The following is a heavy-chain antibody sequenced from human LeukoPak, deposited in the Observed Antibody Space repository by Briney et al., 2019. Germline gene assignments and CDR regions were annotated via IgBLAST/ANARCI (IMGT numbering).Heavy chain of an antibody. CDR1: GFTFSSYA. V-gene: IGHV3-23*01. CDR3: AKEGRVYLVGAKHPFDY. J-gene: IGHJ4*02. CDR2: ISGSGGST. D-gene: IGHD1-26*01. Sequence: GASLRLSCAASGFTFSSYAMSWVRQAPGKGLEWVSAISGSGGSTYYADSVKGRFTISRDNSKNTLYLQMNSLRADDTAVYYCAKEGRVYLVGAKHPFDYWGQGTLVTVSS.